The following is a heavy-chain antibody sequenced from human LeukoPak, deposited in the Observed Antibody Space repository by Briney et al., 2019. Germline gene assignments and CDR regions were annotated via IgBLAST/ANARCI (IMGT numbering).Heavy chain of an antibody. Sequence: ASVKVSCKAFGYTFSNYDISWVRQATGQGLEWMGRMNPHSGNTAYAQNFQGRVTMTRNTSTSTAYMELKSLRSDDTAVYFCAGGPHGGGSFDMWGQGTKVTVSS. D-gene: IGHD2-15*01. CDR2: MNPHSGNT. CDR3: AGGPHGGGSFDM. CDR1: GYTFSNYD. V-gene: IGHV1-8*01. J-gene: IGHJ3*02.